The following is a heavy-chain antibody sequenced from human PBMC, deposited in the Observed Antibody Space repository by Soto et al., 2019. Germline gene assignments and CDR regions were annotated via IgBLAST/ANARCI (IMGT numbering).Heavy chain of an antibody. CDR3: AREGGDEWIDYYYYGMDV. V-gene: IGHV3-33*01. CDR2: IWHDASHE. CDR1: GFDFSNFV. D-gene: IGHD2-21*02. Sequence: QVQLVESGGGVVQPGTSLTLSCAASGFDFSNFVMHWVRQAPGKGLECVAVIWHDASHEYYGDSVQGRFTISRDNSKHLLYLVMNSLRAEDTAVYYCAREGGDEWIDYYYYGMDVWGHGTTVTVSS. J-gene: IGHJ6*02.